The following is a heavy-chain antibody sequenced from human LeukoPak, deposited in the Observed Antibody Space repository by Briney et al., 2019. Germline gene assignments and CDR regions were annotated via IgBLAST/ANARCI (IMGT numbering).Heavy chain of an antibody. CDR3: ARGKIAVAGRYNWFDP. V-gene: IGHV4-4*07. Sequence: SETLSLTCTVSGGSISSYYWSWIRQPAGKGLEWIGRIYTSGSTNYNPSLKSRVTMSVDTSKNQFSLKLSSVTAADTAVYYCARGKIAVAGRYNWFDPWGQGTLVTVSS. CDR1: GGSISSYY. J-gene: IGHJ5*02. CDR2: IYTSGST. D-gene: IGHD6-19*01.